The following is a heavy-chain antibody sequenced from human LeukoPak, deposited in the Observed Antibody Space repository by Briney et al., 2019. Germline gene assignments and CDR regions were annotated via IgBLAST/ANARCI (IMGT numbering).Heavy chain of an antibody. CDR1: GGSISSYY. V-gene: IGHV4-59*12. CDR2: IYYSGSI. Sequence: PSDTLSLTCTVSGGSISSYYWSWIRQPPGKGLEWIGYIYYSGSINYNPSLMSRVTISVDTTKNQFSLKLSSVTAADTAVYYCAGDSGSYLYFDYWGEGTLVTDCS. J-gene: IGHJ4*02. CDR3: AGDSGSYLYFDY. D-gene: IGHD1-26*01.